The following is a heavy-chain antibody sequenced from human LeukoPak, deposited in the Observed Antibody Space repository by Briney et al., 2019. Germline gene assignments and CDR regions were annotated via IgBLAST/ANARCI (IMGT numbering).Heavy chain of an antibody. CDR2: INPNSGGT. Sequence: GESLKISCKASGYTFTGYYMHWVRQAPGQGLEWMGRINPNSGGTNYAQKFQGRVTMTKDTSISTGYMELSRLRSDDTAVYYRARAPLGYNWFDPWGQGTLVTVSS. J-gene: IGHJ5*02. CDR1: GYTFTGYY. CDR3: ARAPLGYNWFDP. V-gene: IGHV1-2*06. D-gene: IGHD3-10*01.